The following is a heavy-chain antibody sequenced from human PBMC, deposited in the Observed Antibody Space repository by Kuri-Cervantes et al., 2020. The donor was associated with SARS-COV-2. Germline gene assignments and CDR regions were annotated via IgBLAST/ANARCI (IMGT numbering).Heavy chain of an antibody. Sequence: GSLRLSCSVSSGSISTFYWSWIRQFPGKRLEWIGYVYYTGVAKYNPSLKSRVTMSVDASKNQFSLRLSSVTPADTAIYSCARGRPLVDYWGQGTLVTVSS. CDR3: ARGRPLVDY. J-gene: IGHJ4*02. CDR1: SGSISTFY. CDR2: VYYTGVA. V-gene: IGHV4-59*01.